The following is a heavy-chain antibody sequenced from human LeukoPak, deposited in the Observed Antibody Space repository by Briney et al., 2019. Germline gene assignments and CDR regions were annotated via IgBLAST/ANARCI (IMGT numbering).Heavy chain of an antibody. J-gene: IGHJ4*02. CDR2: ISAYNGNT. D-gene: IGHD3-9*01. CDR3: ARVELRYFDWSDDY. CDR1: GYTFTSYG. V-gene: IGHV1-18*01. Sequence: GASVKVSCKASGYTFTSYGISWVRQAPGQGLEWMGWISAYNGNTNYAQKLQGRVTMTTDTSTSTAYMELRSLRSDDTAVYYCARVELRYFDWSDDYWGQGTLVTVSS.